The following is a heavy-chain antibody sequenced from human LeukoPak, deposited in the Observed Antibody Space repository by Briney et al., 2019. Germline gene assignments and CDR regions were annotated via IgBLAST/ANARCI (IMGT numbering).Heavy chain of an antibody. CDR3: VTGQVVRGVMGVWFDP. Sequence: AASVKVSCKASGGTFSSYAISWVRQAPGQGLEWMGGLDPEVGETIYAQKFQGRVTMTEDTSTDTANMYLSSLTSEDTAVYFCVTGQVVRGVMGVWFDPWGQGTLVTVSS. J-gene: IGHJ5*02. CDR2: LDPEVGET. V-gene: IGHV1-24*01. D-gene: IGHD3-10*01. CDR1: GGTFSSYA.